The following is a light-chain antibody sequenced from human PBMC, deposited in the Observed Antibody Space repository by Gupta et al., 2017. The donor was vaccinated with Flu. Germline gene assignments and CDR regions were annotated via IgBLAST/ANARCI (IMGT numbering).Light chain of an antibody. V-gene: IGKV3D-20*01. Sequence: EVVLTQSPATLSLSPGERATLSCGASQSFSSNLLAWYQQKPGRAPRLLIYDAFNRTAGTPDRFSGSGSGTDFTLTISRLEPEDFAVYYCQQYVGSPPWTFGQGTKLEI. CDR1: QSFSSNL. J-gene: IGKJ2*02. CDR3: QQYVGSPPWT. CDR2: DAF.